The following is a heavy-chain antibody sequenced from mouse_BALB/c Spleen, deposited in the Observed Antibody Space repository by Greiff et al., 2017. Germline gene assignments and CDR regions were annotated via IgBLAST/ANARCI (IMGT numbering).Heavy chain of an antibody. CDR3: ARGRELGRWYFDD. CDR1: GFTFSSFG. V-gene: IGHV5-17*02. D-gene: IGHD4-1*01. J-gene: IGHJ1*01. Sequence: EVQGVESGGGLVQPGGSRKLSCAASGFTFSSFGMHWVRQAPEKGLEWVAYISSGSSTIYYADTVKGRFTISRDNPKNTLYLQMTSLRSEDTAMYYCARGRELGRWYFDDWGAGTTVTVSS. CDR2: ISSGSSTI.